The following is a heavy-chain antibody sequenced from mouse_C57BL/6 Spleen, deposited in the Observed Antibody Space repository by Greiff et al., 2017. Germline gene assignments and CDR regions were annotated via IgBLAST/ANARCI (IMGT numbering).Heavy chain of an antibody. V-gene: IGHV1-54*01. CDR3: ARSEATPSRTGDY. Sequence: QVQLQQSGAELVRPGTSVKVSCKASGYAFTNYLIEWVKQRPGQGLEWIGVINPGSGGTNYNEKFKGKATLTADKSSSTAYMQLSSLTSEDSAVYFCARSEATPSRTGDYWGQGTTLTVSS. J-gene: IGHJ2*01. CDR2: INPGSGGT. D-gene: IGHD3-2*02. CDR1: GYAFTNYL.